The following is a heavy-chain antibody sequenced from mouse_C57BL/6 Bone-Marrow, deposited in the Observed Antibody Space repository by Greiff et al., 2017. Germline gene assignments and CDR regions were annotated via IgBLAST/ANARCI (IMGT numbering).Heavy chain of an antibody. Sequence: VQLQQSGAELVRPGASVKLSCKASGYTFTDYYINWVKQRPGQGLEWIARIYPGSGNTYYNEKFKGKATLTAEKSSSTAYMQLSSLTSADSAVYFCARSQTIYYSVFAYWGQGTLVTVSA. CDR3: ARSQTIYYSVFAY. CDR1: GYTFTDYY. CDR2: IYPGSGNT. V-gene: IGHV1-76*01. D-gene: IGHD1-1*01. J-gene: IGHJ3*01.